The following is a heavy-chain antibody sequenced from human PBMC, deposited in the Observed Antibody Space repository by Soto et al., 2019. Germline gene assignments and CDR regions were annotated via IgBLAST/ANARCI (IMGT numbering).Heavy chain of an antibody. V-gene: IGHV3-30*03. J-gene: IGHJ2*01. CDR3: ARKEAGDWYFDL. CDR2: ISYDGSNK. Sequence: QVQLVESGGGVVQPGRSLRLSCAASGFTFSSYGMHWVRQAPGKGLEWVAVISYDGSNKYYADSVKGRFTISRDNSKNTLYLQMNSLRAEDTAVYYCARKEAGDWYFDLWGRGTLVTVSS. D-gene: IGHD3-10*01. CDR1: GFTFSSYG.